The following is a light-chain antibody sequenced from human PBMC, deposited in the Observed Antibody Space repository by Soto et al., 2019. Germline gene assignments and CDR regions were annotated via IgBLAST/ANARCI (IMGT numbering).Light chain of an antibody. Sequence: LTQPASVSGSPGQSITISCSGTSSDIGSYNHVAWYQQFPGKSPKPMIYAVSDRPSGVSDRFSGSKSGITASLTISGLQTEDEADYYCISYTDRQSYLFGTGTKVTVL. J-gene: IGLJ1*01. CDR1: SSDIGSYNH. CDR3: ISYTDRQSYL. V-gene: IGLV2-14*03. CDR2: AVS.